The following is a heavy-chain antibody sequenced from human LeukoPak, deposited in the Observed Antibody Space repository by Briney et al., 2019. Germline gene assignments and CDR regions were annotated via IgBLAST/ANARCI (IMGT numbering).Heavy chain of an antibody. CDR1: GGSFSGYY. CDR2: ISGSGGST. J-gene: IGHJ4*02. D-gene: IGHD6-13*01. Sequence: ETLSLTCAVYGGSFSGYYWSWIRQAPGKGLEWVSAISGSGGSTYYADSVKGRFTISRDNSKNTLYLQMNSLRAEDTAVYYCALPAGRGSSWYGGFDYWGQRTLVTVSS. V-gene: IGHV3-23*01. CDR3: ALPAGRGSSWYGGFDY.